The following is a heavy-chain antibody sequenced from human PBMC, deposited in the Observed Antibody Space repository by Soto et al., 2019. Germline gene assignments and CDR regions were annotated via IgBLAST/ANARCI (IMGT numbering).Heavy chain of an antibody. CDR1: GFTFSNYA. Sequence: QVQLVESGGGVVQPGRSLRLSCAASGFTFSNYAMHWVRQAPGKGPECVAVISYNGGNRFYRDYVKGRFTISRDNSKNTVHLQIDSLRYEDAAVYYCARGDREDTAGVIGVRPGEYGVDVWGQGTTVTVSS. J-gene: IGHJ6*02. D-gene: IGHD2-21*01. V-gene: IGHV3-30*04. CDR3: ARGDREDTAGVIGVRPGEYGVDV. CDR2: ISYNGGNR.